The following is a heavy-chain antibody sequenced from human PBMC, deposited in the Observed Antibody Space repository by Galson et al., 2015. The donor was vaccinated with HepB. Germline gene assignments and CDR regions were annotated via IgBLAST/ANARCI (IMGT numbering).Heavy chain of an antibody. V-gene: IGHV3-21*06. CDR2: ISSTSWTK. CDR1: GFTFRSYS. Sequence: SLRLSCAASGFTFRSYSMNWVRLAPGRGLEWVSSISSTSWTKYSADSVKGRFTTSRDNGKNTLYLEMSSLKVEDTAVYYCTRDQRAVTDHDAFDVWGQGTMVAVSS. CDR3: TRDQRAVTDHDAFDV. J-gene: IGHJ3*01.